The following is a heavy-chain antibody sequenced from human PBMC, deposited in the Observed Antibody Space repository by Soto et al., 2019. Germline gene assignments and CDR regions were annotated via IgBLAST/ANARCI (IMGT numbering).Heavy chain of an antibody. CDR3: AGVQSSSWLGNYYYGMDV. D-gene: IGHD6-13*01. CDR1: GFTASRNY. Sequence: GGSLRLSCVASGFTASRNYMSWVRQAPGKGLEWVSCIYSGGTAYYADSVKGRFTISRDNSKNTLYLQMDSLRHEDTAVYYCAGVQSSSWLGNYYYGMDVWGQGTTVTVSS. J-gene: IGHJ6*02. V-gene: IGHV3-66*01. CDR2: IYSGGTA.